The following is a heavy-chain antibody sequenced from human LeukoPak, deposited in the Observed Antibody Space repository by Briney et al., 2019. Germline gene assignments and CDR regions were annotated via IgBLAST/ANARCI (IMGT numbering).Heavy chain of an antibody. CDR2: ISGSGGST. CDR1: GFTFSSYA. J-gene: IGHJ4*02. Sequence: GGSLRLSCAASGFTFSSYAMSWVRQAPGKGLEWVSAISGSGGSTYYADSVKGRFTISRDNSKNTLYLQMNSLRAEDTAVYYCARGCSSSSAMEFDYWGQGTLVTVSS. V-gene: IGHV3-23*01. D-gene: IGHD6-6*01. CDR3: ARGCSSSSAMEFDY.